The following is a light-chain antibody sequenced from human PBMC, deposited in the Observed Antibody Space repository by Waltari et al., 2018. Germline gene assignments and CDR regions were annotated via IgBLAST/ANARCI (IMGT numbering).Light chain of an antibody. CDR1: TLQNQY. CDR2: KDT. V-gene: IGLV3-25*03. J-gene: IGLJ3*02. CDR3: QSADSITTFEV. Sequence: SFELTQPPSVSVSPGQTASIPCSGETLQNQYTYWYQQKAGQAPVLVIFKDTERPSGIPERFSGSSSGTVVTLTITGVRTEDEADYYCQSADSITTFEVFGGGTKLTVL.